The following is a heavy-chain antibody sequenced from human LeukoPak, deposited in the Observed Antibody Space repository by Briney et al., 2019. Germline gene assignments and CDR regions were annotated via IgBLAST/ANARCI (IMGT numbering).Heavy chain of an antibody. Sequence: PGGSLRLSCAASGFTFSSYWMHWVRQAPGKGLVWVSRINSDGSSTTYADSVKGRFAISRDNAKNMLFLQMNSLSPEDTAVYYCARDRSIEDAFDIWGQGTMVTVSS. CDR1: GFTFSSYW. V-gene: IGHV3-74*03. J-gene: IGHJ3*02. D-gene: IGHD3-3*02. CDR3: ARDRSIEDAFDI. CDR2: INSDGSST.